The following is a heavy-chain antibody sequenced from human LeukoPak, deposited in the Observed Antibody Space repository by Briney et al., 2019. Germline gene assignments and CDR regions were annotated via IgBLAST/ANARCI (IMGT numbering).Heavy chain of an antibody. V-gene: IGHV3-48*04. CDR1: GFTFSGYN. J-gene: IGHJ4*02. CDR3: ARRGSGVSPNFDY. D-gene: IGHD3-10*01. CDR2: ISGTTNNI. Sequence: GGSLRLSCAASGFTFSGYNMNWVRQAPGKGLEWVLYISGTTNNIYYADSVKGRFTISRDNAKNSLYLQMNSLRAEDTAVYYCARRGSGVSPNFDYWGQGTLVTVSS.